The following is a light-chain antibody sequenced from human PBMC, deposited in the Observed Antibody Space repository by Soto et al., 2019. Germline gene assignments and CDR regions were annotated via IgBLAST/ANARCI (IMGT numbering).Light chain of an antibody. CDR1: ASDVGGYGN. CDR3: SSSSGRSYIVL. J-gene: IGLJ7*01. Sequence: QSALTQPASVSGSPGQSIAISCTGTASDVGGYGNLSWYQQHPGRAPKLIIYDVNYRPSGVSDRFSASKSGNTASLTISGLQPEDEADYYCSSSSGRSYIVLFGGGTQLTVL. CDR2: DVN. V-gene: IGLV2-14*03.